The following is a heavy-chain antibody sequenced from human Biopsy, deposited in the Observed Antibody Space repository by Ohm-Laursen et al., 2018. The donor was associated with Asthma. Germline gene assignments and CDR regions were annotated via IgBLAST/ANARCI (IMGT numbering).Heavy chain of an antibody. CDR1: GFNFNIQW. V-gene: IGHV3-7*02. CDR3: ASLHYFGMNV. CDR2: LGPDASET. J-gene: IGHJ6*02. Sequence: GSLRLSCTASGFNFNIQWMSWVRQAPGKGLEWVASLGPDASETYSVDSMKGRLTVSRDNAKTSIFLQLNTLRVEDTAVYYCASLHYFGMNVWGQGTTVTVSS.